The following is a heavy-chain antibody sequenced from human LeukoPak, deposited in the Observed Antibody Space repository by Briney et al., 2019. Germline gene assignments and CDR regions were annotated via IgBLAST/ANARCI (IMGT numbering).Heavy chain of an antibody. CDR2: ISYDGSNK. CDR3: ARGSTPPGPEYYFDY. CDR1: GFTFSSYA. Sequence: WRSLSLSCAASGFTFSSYAMHWVRQAPGKGLEGVAVISYDGSNKYYADSVKGRFTISRDNYKNTLYLHMHSLRAEDTAVYYCARGSTPPGPEYYFDYWGQGTLVTVSS. V-gene: IGHV3-30*04. J-gene: IGHJ4*02.